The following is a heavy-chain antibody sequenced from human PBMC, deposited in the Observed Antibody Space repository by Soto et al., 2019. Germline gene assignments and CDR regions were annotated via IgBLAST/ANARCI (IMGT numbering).Heavy chain of an antibody. CDR1: GGSISSYY. CDR3: ARDGSSGWYEGLLDY. Sequence: QVQLQESGPGLVKPSETLSLTCTVSGGSISSYYWSWIRQPAGQGLEWIGRIYTSGSTNYNPSLKSRVTMSVDTSKNQFSLKLSSVTAADTAVYYCARDGSSGWYEGLLDYWGQGTLVTVSS. V-gene: IGHV4-4*07. CDR2: IYTSGST. D-gene: IGHD6-19*01. J-gene: IGHJ4*02.